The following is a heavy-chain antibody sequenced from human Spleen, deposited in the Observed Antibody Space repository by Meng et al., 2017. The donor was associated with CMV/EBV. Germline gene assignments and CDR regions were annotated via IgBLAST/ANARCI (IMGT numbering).Heavy chain of an antibody. CDR3: ATLEYSSSFMVFDY. CDR2: INPNRGGT. CDR1: GYTFTGYY. J-gene: IGHJ4*02. D-gene: IGHD6-6*01. Sequence: ASGYTFTGYYMHGVRQAPGQGLEWMGWINPNRGGTNYAQKFQGRVTMTRDTSISTAYMELSRLRSDDTAVYYCATLEYSSSFMVFDYWGQGTLVTVSS. V-gene: IGHV1-2*02.